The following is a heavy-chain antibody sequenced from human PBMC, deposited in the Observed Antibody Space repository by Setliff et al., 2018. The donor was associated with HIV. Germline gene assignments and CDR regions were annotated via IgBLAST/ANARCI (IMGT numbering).Heavy chain of an antibody. Sequence: SETLSLTCTVSSGSISSSNYYWGWIRQPPGKGREWIGSIFYSGSANYNPSLTSPVTISVDTSKNQFSLKLRSVTAADTAVYWCARGGPTVAFGLDVWGQGTTVTVSS. J-gene: IGHJ6*02. CDR2: IFYSGSA. D-gene: IGHD4-17*01. CDR1: SGSISSSNYY. CDR3: ARGGPTVAFGLDV. V-gene: IGHV4-39*01.